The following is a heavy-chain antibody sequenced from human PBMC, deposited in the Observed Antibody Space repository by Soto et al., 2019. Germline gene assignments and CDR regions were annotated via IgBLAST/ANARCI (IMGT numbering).Heavy chain of an antibody. Sequence: EVQLVESGGGLVQPGGSLRLSCAASGFTFSSYSMNGVRQAPGKGLEWVSYIISSSSTIYYAESVKGRFTISRDNAKNPLDLQMNSLRAEDTAVYYCARDLGGSWYWGQGTLVTVSS. D-gene: IGHD6-13*01. CDR2: IISSSSTI. J-gene: IGHJ4*02. V-gene: IGHV3-48*01. CDR3: ARDLGGSWY. CDR1: GFTFSSYS.